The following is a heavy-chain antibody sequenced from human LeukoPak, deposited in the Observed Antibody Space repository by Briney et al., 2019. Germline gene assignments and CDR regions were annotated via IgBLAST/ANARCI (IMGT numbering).Heavy chain of an antibody. CDR3: ARPRLPYWYFDL. CDR2: INHSGST. CDR1: GGSFSGYY. Sequence: ETLSLTCAVYGGSFSGYYWRWVRQPPGKGLEWIGEINHSGSTNYNPSLKSRVTISVDTSKNQFSPKLSSVTAADTAVYYCARPRLPYWYFDLWGRGTLVTVSS. V-gene: IGHV4-34*01. D-gene: IGHD4-11*01. J-gene: IGHJ2*01.